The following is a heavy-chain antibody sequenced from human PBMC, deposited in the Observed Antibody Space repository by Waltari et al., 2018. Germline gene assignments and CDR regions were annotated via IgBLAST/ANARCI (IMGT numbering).Heavy chain of an antibody. V-gene: IGHV7-4-1*02. Sequence: QVQLVQSGSELKKPGASMEISCKASGYTFTTQAIHWVRQAPGQGLEWMGWINTKSGNPTYAQDFTGRFVFSLDTSVSTAYLQISSLEAEDTALYFCAKDGKENYYYYGMDVWGQGTTVTVSS. CDR3: AKDGKENYYYYGMDV. J-gene: IGHJ6*02. CDR2: INTKSGNP. CDR1: GYTFTTQA.